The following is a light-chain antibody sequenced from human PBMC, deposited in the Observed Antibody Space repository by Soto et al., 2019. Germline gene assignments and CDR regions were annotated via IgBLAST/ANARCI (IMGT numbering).Light chain of an antibody. CDR3: QQRSNWPLT. Sequence: EIVLTQSPATLSLSPGERATLSCRASQSIDSHLAWYQQIPGQAPRLLIYDASSRATGIPARFSGSGSGTDFTLSISSLEPEDFAVYYCQQRSNWPLTFGGGTKVEIK. CDR1: QSIDSH. J-gene: IGKJ4*01. V-gene: IGKV3-11*01. CDR2: DAS.